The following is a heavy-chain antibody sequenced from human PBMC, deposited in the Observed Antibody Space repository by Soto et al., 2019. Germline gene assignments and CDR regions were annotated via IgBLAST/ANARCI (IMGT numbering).Heavy chain of an antibody. CDR1: GFTFSNYG. V-gene: IGHV3-30*18. J-gene: IGHJ6*02. CDR2: ISDDGSNK. CDR3: TKRRNVLRFLEWSSGMEV. Sequence: LRLSCAASGFTFSNYGMHWVRQAPGKGLEWVAFISDDGSNKYYADSMKGRFTMSRDNSKSTLYLQMNSLRVEDTAVYYCTKRRNVLRFLEWSSGMEVWGQGTTVTVSS. D-gene: IGHD3-3*01.